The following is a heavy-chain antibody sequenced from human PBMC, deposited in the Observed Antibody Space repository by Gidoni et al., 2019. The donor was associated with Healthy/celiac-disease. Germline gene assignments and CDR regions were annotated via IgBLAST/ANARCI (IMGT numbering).Heavy chain of an antibody. J-gene: IGHJ4*02. Sequence: QVQLVESGGGVVQPGRSLRLSCAASGFTFSSYAMHSVRQAPGKGLEWVAVISYDGSNKYYADSVKGRFTISRDNSKNTLYLQMNSLRAEDTAVYYCARAPFFRRGGYSGHFDYWGQGTLVTVSS. CDR1: GFTFSSYA. CDR2: ISYDGSNK. V-gene: IGHV3-30-3*01. D-gene: IGHD3-10*01. CDR3: ARAPFFRRGGYSGHFDY.